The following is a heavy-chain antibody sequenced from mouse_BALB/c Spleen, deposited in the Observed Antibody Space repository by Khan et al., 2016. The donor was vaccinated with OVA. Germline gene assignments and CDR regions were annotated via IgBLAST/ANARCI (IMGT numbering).Heavy chain of an antibody. CDR3: ARSGGYDG. V-gene: IGHV3-8*02. J-gene: IGHJ3*01. D-gene: IGHD2-14*01. Sequence: EVQLQESGPSLVKPSQTLSLTCSVTGDSINSGYWNWIRKFPGNKLEYMGYISYSGSTYYNPFFKSRISITRDTSKNQYYLQLNSVTTEDTATYYCARSGGYDGWGQGTRVTVSA. CDR2: ISYSGST. CDR1: GDSINSGY.